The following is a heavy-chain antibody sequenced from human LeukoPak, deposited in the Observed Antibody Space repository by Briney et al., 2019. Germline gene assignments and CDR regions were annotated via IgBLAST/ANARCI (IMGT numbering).Heavy chain of an antibody. Sequence: ASVTVSCKASGYTFTGYYMHWVRQAPGQGLEWMGWINPNSGGTNYAQKFQGRVTMTRDTSISTAYMELSRLRSDDTAVYYCARGSFLPFLYYYDSSGSYFDYWGQGTLVTVSS. V-gene: IGHV1-2*02. D-gene: IGHD3-22*01. J-gene: IGHJ4*02. CDR2: INPNSGGT. CDR1: GYTFTGYY. CDR3: ARGSFLPFLYYYDSSGSYFDY.